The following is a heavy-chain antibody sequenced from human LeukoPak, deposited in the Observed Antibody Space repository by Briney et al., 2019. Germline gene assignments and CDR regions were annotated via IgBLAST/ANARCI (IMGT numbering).Heavy chain of an antibody. Sequence: ASVKVSCKASGYTFTSYYMHWVRQAPGQGLEWMGIINPSGGSTSYAQKFQGRVTMTRDMSTSTVYMELSSLRSEDTAVYYCARAGKYDFWSGYPLDYWGQGTLVTVSS. CDR1: GYTFTSYY. CDR2: INPSGGST. V-gene: IGHV1-46*01. D-gene: IGHD3-3*01. CDR3: ARAGKYDFWSGYPLDY. J-gene: IGHJ4*02.